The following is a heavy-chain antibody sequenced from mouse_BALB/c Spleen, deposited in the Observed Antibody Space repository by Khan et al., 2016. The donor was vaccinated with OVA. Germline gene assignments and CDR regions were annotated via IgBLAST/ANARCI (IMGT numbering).Heavy chain of an antibody. CDR1: GYTFTSYW. V-gene: IGHV1-7*01. CDR2: INPTSGYT. J-gene: IGHJ2*01. Sequence: QVQLKQSGAELAKPGASVKMSCKASGYTFTSYWMHWIKQRPGQGLEWIGYINPTSGYTDYKQKITDKATLNADKSSSTAYLQLNSLTSNDSAVYYCARDRIDYWGQGTTLTVSS. CDR3: ARDRIDY.